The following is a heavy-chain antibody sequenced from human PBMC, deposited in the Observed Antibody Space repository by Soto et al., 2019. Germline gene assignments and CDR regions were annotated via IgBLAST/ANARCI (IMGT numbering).Heavy chain of an antibody. CDR3: ARGGGSGWYGGYYYYGMDV. J-gene: IGHJ6*02. V-gene: IGHV4-30-4*01. CDR2: IYYSGST. Sequence: SETLSLTCTVSGGSISSGDYYWSWIRQPPGKGLEWIGYIYYSGSTHYNPSLKSRLTISVDTSKNQFSLKLSSVTAADTAVYYCARGGGSGWYGGYYYYGMDVWGQGTTVTVSS. D-gene: IGHD6-19*01. CDR1: GGSISSGDYY.